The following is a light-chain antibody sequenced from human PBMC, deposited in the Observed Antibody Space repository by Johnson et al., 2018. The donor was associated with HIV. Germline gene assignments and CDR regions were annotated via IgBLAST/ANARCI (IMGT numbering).Light chain of an antibody. Sequence: QSVLTQPPSVSAAPGQRVDISCSGSSSNIENNYLSWYQQLPHTAPRLLISDNNKRPSGIRDRFSGSKSGTSATLGITGLQTGDEADYYCGTWDSSLSAYVIGTGTKVTVL. CDR2: DNN. CDR3: GTWDSSLSAYV. J-gene: IGLJ1*01. V-gene: IGLV1-51*01. CDR1: SSNIENNY.